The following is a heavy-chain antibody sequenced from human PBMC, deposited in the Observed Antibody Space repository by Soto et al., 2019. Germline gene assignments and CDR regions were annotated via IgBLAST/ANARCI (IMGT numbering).Heavy chain of an antibody. CDR3: ARGVTMVRGVISPVGMDV. CDR2: MDPNSGNT. D-gene: IGHD3-10*01. J-gene: IGHJ6*02. Sequence: ASVKVSCKASGYTFTSYDINWVRQATGQGLEWMGWMDPNSGNTGYAQKFQGRVTMTRNTSISTAYMELSSLRSEDTAVYYCARGVTMVRGVISPVGMDVWGQGTTVTV. CDR1: GYTFTSYD. V-gene: IGHV1-8*01.